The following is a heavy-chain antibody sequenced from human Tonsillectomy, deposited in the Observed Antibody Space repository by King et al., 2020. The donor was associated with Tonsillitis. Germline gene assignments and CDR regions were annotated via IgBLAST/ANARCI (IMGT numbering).Heavy chain of an antibody. J-gene: IGHJ4*02. CDR3: ARNRDYGDYVDF. Sequence: QLQESGPGLVRPSQTLSLICSVSGDSLTSGGYFWSWIRQHPDKGLEWIGSIYHSGPTYHTPSLRSRLFMSVDKSKNPFYLRLTSLTAADTAVYYCARNRDYGDYVDFWGQGTLVAVSS. CDR2: IYHSGPT. CDR1: GDSLTSGGYF. D-gene: IGHD4-17*01. V-gene: IGHV4-31*03.